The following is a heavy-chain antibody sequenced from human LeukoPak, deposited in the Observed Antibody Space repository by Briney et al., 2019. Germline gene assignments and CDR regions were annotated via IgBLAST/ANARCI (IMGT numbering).Heavy chain of an antibody. V-gene: IGHV3-11*01. CDR3: AREGRRPPYYYYYMDV. Sequence: PGGSLRLSCAASGFKFSDYYMTWIRQAPGKGLEWVSYISNSSDSIYYADSVEGRFTISRDNAKNSLYLQMNSLRAEDTAVYYCAREGRRPPYYYYYMDVWGQGTLVTVSS. CDR2: ISNSSDSI. CDR1: GFKFSDYY. J-gene: IGHJ6*03.